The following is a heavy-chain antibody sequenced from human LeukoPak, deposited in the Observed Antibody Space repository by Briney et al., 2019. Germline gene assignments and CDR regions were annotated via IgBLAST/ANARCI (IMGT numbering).Heavy chain of an antibody. V-gene: IGHV3-11*04. Sequence: NSGGSLRLSCAASGFTFSDYYMSWIRQAPGKGLEWVSYISSSGSSIYYADSVKGRFTISRDNAKNSLYLQMNSLRAEDTAVYYCARDPRIADPRGYFDYWAREPWSPSPQ. CDR2: ISSSGSSI. CDR3: ARDPRIADPRGYFDY. CDR1: GFTFSDYY. D-gene: IGHD6-13*01. J-gene: IGHJ4*02.